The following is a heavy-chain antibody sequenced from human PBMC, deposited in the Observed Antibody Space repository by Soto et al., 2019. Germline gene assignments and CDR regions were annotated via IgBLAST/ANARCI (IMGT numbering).Heavy chain of an antibody. D-gene: IGHD6-19*01. V-gene: IGHV4-59*01. CDR2: IYYSGST. CDR1: GGSISSYY. Sequence: SETLSLTCTVSGGSISSYYWSWIRQPPGKGLEWIGYIYYSGSTNYNPSLKSRVTISVDTSKNQFSLKLSSVTAADTAVYYCAAGLSLVAVAGTFDYWGQGTLVTVSS. CDR3: AAGLSLVAVAGTFDY. J-gene: IGHJ4*02.